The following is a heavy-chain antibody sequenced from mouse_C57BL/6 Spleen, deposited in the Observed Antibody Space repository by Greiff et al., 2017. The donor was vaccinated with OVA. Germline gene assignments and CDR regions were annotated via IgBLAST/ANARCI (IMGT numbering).Heavy chain of an antibody. CDR2: IHPSDGDT. J-gene: IGHJ4*01. V-gene: IGHV1-74*01. CDR3: AITGGRSYVAMCC. CDR1: GYTFTSYW. D-gene: IGHD1-1*01. Sequence: VQLQQPGAELVKPGASVKVSCKASGYTFTSYWMHWVKQRPGQGLEWIGRIHPSDGDTNYNQKFKGKATLTVDKSSSTAYMQLSSLTSEDSAVYYCAITGGRSYVAMCCWGQGTSVTVSS.